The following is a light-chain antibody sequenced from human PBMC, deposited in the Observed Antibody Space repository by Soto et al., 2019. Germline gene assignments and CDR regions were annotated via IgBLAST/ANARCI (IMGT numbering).Light chain of an antibody. Sequence: IQMTQSASPLSGSVGDREALTCQASQDISNYLNWYQQKPGKAPKRLIYAASSLQSGVPSRFSGSGSGTEFTLTVCSLQPEDFTPYYCLLHTSYPRGFGHGCKVDIK. CDR3: LLHTSYPRG. CDR2: AAS. V-gene: IGKV1-17*01. CDR1: QDISNY. J-gene: IGKJ1*01.